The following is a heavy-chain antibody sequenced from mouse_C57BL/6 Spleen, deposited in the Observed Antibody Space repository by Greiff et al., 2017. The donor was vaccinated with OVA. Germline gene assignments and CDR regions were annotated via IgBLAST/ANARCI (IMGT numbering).Heavy chain of an antibody. CDR3: ARQWDRSYYFDY. Sequence: VQLQQPGAELVKPGASVKLSCKASGYTFTSYWMQWVKQRPGQGLEWIGEIDPSDSYTNYNQKFKGKATLTVDTSSSTAYMQLSSLTSEDSAVYYCARQWDRSYYFDYWGQGTTLTVSS. J-gene: IGHJ2*01. CDR1: GYTFTSYW. V-gene: IGHV1-50*01. D-gene: IGHD3-3*01. CDR2: IDPSDSYT.